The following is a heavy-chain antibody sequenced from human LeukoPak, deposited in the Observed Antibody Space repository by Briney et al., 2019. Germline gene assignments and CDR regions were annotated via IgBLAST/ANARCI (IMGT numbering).Heavy chain of an antibody. CDR2: ISYDGSKQ. Sequence: GESLRLSCAASGFTFSSHDVHWVRQARGKGLEWVAAISYDGSKQLYADSVKGRFTISRDNSKNTLNLQMNSLRDEDTAVYYCAKDGARYLLTYYFEYWGQGTLVTVSS. J-gene: IGHJ4*02. CDR1: GFTFSSHD. CDR3: AKDGARYLLTYYFEY. V-gene: IGHV3-30*18. D-gene: IGHD3-9*01.